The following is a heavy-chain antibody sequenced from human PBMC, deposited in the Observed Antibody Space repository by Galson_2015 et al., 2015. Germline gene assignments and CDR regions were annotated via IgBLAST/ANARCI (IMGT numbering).Heavy chain of an antibody. CDR1: GFTFASYA. CDR3: AEGHDFWSGYLDYFDC. D-gene: IGHD3-3*01. Sequence: SLRLSCAASGFTFASYAMTWVRQAPGKGLECVSAISGGGPSTYYADSVEGRFTISRDNSKNTLYLQMNSLRAEDTAVYYCAEGHDFWSGYLDYFDCWGQGTLVTVSS. CDR2: ISGGGPST. V-gene: IGHV3-23*01. J-gene: IGHJ4*02.